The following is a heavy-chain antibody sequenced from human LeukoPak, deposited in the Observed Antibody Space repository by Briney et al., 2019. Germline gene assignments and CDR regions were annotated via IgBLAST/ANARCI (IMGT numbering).Heavy chain of an antibody. CDR3: ARGHLIYYDGSVYYYDY. CDR1: GYTFTSYD. CDR2: MNPNSGNT. Sequence: ASVKVSCKASGYTFTSYDINWVRQATGQGLEWMGWMNPNSGNTGYAQKFQGRVTMTRNTSISTAYMELSSLRSEDTAVYYCARGHLIYYDGSVYYYDYGGKEPLATVS. D-gene: IGHD3-22*01. J-gene: IGHJ4*02. V-gene: IGHV1-8*01.